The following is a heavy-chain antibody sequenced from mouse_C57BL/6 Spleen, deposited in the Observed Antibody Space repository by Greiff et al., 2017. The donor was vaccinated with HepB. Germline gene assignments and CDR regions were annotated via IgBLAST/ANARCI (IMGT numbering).Heavy chain of an antibody. V-gene: IGHV5-4*01. D-gene: IGHD1-1*01. CDR1: GFTFSSYA. CDR3: ARDGSSYVWFAY. J-gene: IGHJ3*01. CDR2: ISDGGSYT. Sequence: EVQRVESGGGLVKPGGSLKLSCAASGFTFSSYAMSWVRQTPEKRLEWVATISDGGSYTYYPDNVKGRFTISRDNAKNNLYLQMSHLKSEDTAMYYCARDGSSYVWFAYWGQGTLVTVSA.